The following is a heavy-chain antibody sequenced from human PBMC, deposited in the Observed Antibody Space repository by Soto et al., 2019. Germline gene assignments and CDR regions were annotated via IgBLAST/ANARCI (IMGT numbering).Heavy chain of an antibody. D-gene: IGHD3-9*01. J-gene: IGHJ5*02. CDR3: ARDFERSAIGP. V-gene: IGHV4-31*11. Sequence: SETLSLTCAVSGGSIISADSYWFWIRKHPGKGLEWIGYIAYSGDTSYTPSLRSRVTISADTSENKFSLTLKSVTAAATAVYFWARDFERSAIGPWGQGTSVTVSS. CDR2: IAYSGDT. CDR1: GGSIISADSY.